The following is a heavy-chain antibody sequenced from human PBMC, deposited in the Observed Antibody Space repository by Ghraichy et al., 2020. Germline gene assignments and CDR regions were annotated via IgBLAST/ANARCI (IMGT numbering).Heavy chain of an antibody. CDR3: TRHNYDFWSGRDYYYYGMDV. J-gene: IGHJ6*02. V-gene: IGHV3-73*01. D-gene: IGHD3-3*01. Sequence: GGSLRLSCAASGFTFSGSSMHWVRQASGKGLEWVGRIRSKANSYAQAYAASVKGRFTISRDDSKNTAYLQMNSLKNEDTAVYYCTRHNYDFWSGRDYYYYGMDVWGQGTTVTVSS. CDR2: IRSKANSYAQ. CDR1: GFTFSGSS.